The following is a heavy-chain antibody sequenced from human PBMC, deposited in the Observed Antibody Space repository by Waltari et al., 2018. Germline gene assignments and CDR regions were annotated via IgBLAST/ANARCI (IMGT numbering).Heavy chain of an antibody. V-gene: IGHV3-30*18. Sequence: QVQLVESGGGVVQPGRSLRVSCATVGFSFSSFDIHWVRQAPGKGLQWMGMISVDGARKFYADSVKGRFTITRDYSNNTVFLHMNSLRAEDTAVYYCAKERFPLGSNNYRPDSWGQGTLVTVSS. D-gene: IGHD3-10*01. CDR1: GFSFSSFD. J-gene: IGHJ4*02. CDR3: AKERFPLGSNNYRPDS. CDR2: ISVDGARK.